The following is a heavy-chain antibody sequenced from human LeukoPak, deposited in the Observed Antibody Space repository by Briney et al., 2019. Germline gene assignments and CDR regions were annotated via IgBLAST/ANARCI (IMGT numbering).Heavy chain of an antibody. CDR1: GYTFTRYG. CDR3: AVYYDRRYYMDV. Sequence: ASVKVSFKASGYTFTRYGITWVRQAPGQGLEWMGWIRAYNGNTNYAQKLQGRVTMTTDTSTSTAYMELRSLISDDTAVCYCAVYYDRRYYMDVWGKGTTVTVSS. J-gene: IGHJ6*03. CDR2: IRAYNGNT. D-gene: IGHD3-22*01. V-gene: IGHV1-18*01.